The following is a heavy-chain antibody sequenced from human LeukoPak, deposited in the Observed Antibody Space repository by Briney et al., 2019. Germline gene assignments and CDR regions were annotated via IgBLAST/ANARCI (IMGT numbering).Heavy chain of an antibody. D-gene: IGHD6-19*01. Sequence: AASVTVSCKASGYTLTSYGISWVRQAPGQGLEWMGWISAYNGNTNYAQKLQGRVTMTTDTSTSTAYMELRSLRSDDTAVYYCARAIAVAPFDYWGQGTLVTVSS. V-gene: IGHV1-18*01. CDR1: GYTLTSYG. J-gene: IGHJ4*02. CDR3: ARAIAVAPFDY. CDR2: ISAYNGNT.